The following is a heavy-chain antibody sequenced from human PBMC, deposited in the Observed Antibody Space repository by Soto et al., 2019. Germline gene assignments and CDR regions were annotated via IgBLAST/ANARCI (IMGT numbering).Heavy chain of an antibody. J-gene: IGHJ4*02. V-gene: IGHV4-59*01. CDR3: ARDKDGDTGFDE. Sequence: SETLSLTCTVSGGSISSYYWSWIRQPPGKGLEWIGYIYYSGSTNYNPSLKSRVTISVDTSKNQFSLKLSSVTAADTAVYYCARDKDGDTGFDEWGQGTLVTVSS. D-gene: IGHD4-17*01. CDR1: GGSISSYY. CDR2: IYYSGST.